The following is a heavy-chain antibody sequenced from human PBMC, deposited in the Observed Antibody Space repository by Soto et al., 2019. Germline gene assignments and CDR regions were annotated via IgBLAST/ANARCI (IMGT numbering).Heavy chain of an antibody. D-gene: IGHD3-22*01. CDR1: GFTFSSYS. CDR2: ISSSSSTI. V-gene: IGHV3-48*02. J-gene: IGHJ4*02. CDR3: ASLTYYYDSSGYRCFDY. Sequence: GGSLRLSCAASGFTFSSYSMNWVRQAPGKGLEWVSYISSSSSTIYYADSVKDRFTISRDNAKNSLYLQMNSLRDEDTAVYYCASLTYYYDSSGYRCFDYWGQGTLVTVSS.